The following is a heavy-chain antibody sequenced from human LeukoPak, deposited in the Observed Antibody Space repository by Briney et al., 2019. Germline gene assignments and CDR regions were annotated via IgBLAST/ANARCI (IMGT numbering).Heavy chain of an antibody. CDR2: IYPGDSDT. J-gene: IGHJ3*02. D-gene: IGHD6-19*01. CDR1: GYSFTSYW. Sequence: GESLKISSKGAGYSFTSYWIGWVRQMPGKGLECMGIIYPGDSDTRYSPSFQGQVTMSADKSISTAYLQWSSLKASDTAMYYCARPYSSGRIDAFDIWGQGTMVTVSS. CDR3: ARPYSSGRIDAFDI. V-gene: IGHV5-51*01.